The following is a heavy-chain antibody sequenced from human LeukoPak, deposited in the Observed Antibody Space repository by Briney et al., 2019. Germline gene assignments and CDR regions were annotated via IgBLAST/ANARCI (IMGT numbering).Heavy chain of an antibody. J-gene: IGHJ2*01. CDR3: ARGLGVVTAQSEQPKPRYFDL. V-gene: IGHV1-18*01. CDR2: ISGYNGNT. D-gene: IGHD2-21*02. Sequence: ASVKVSCKASGYTFISYGISWVRHAPGQGLEWMVWISGYNGNTNYAQNLQGRVTMTTDTSTSTAYMELRSLRSDDTAVYYCARGLGVVTAQSEQPKPRYFDLWGRGTQVTVSS. CDR1: GYTFISYG.